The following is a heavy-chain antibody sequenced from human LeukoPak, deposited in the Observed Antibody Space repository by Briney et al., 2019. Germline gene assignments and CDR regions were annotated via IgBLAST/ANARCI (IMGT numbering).Heavy chain of an antibody. CDR1: GGSFSGYY. CDR3: ARRTVHCSSTSCPFSYYYYYYMDV. V-gene: IGHV4-34*01. D-gene: IGHD2-2*01. J-gene: IGHJ6*03. CDR2: INHSGST. Sequence: PSETLSLTCAVYGGSFSGYYWSWIRQPPGKGLEWIGEINHSGSTNYNPSLQSRVTISVDTSKNQFSLKLSTVTAADTAVYYCARRTVHCSSTSCPFSYYYYYYMDVWGKGTTVTISS.